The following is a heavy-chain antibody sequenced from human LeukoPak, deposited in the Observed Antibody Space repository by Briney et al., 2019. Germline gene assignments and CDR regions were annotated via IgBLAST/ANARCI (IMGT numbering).Heavy chain of an antibody. CDR2: INHSGST. CDR3: ARGRVGTRPIYY. Sequence: SETLSLTCAVYGGSFSGYYWSWIRQPPGKGLEWIGEINHSGSTNYNPSLKSRVTISVDTPKNQFSLKLSSVTAADTAVYYCARGRVGTRPIYYWGQGTLVTVSS. D-gene: IGHD2-2*01. V-gene: IGHV4-34*01. J-gene: IGHJ4*02. CDR1: GGSFSGYY.